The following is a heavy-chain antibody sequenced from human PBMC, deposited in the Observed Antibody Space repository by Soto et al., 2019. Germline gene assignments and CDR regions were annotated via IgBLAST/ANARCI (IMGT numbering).Heavy chain of an antibody. V-gene: IGHV1-2*02. CDR3: ARTSGSYSLHGMDV. J-gene: IGHJ6*02. Sequence: ASVKVSCKASGYTFTGYYMQWVRQAPGQGLEWMGWINPNSGGTNYAQKFQGRVTMTRDTSISTAYMELSRLRSDDTAVYSRARTSGSYSLHGMDVWGQGPTVTVSS. D-gene: IGHD1-26*01. CDR2: INPNSGGT. CDR1: GYTFTGYY.